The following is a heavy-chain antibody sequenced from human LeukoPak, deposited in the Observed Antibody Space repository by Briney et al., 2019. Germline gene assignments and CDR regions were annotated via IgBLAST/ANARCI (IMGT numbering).Heavy chain of an antibody. D-gene: IGHD1-1*01. CDR3: ARGTTATRGCFDP. Sequence: SETLSLTCTVSGGSISSGSYYWSWIRQPAGKGLEWIGRIYTSGSTNYNPSLKSRVTISVDTSKNQFSLKLSSVTAADTAVYYCARGTTATRGCFDPWGQGTLVTVSS. CDR2: IYTSGST. V-gene: IGHV4-61*02. J-gene: IGHJ5*02. CDR1: GGSISSGSYY.